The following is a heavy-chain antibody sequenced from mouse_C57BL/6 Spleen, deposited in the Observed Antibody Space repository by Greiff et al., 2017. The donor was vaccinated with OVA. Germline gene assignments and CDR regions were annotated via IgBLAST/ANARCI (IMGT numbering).Heavy chain of an antibody. CDR3: ARIVPHFDY. D-gene: IGHD2-12*01. J-gene: IGHJ2*01. Sequence: VQLQQSGAELMKPGASVKLSCKASGYTFTGYWIEWVKQRPGHGLEWIGEILPGSGCTNYNEKFKGTATFTADTSSNTAYMQLSSLTTEDSAIYYCARIVPHFDYWGQGTTLTVSS. CDR2: ILPGSGCT. CDR1: GYTFTGYW. V-gene: IGHV1-9*01.